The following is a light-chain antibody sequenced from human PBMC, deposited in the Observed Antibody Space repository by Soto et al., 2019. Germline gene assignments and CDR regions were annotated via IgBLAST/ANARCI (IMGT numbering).Light chain of an antibody. CDR1: QSISSW. V-gene: IGKV1-5*01. CDR3: QQYNSYSRT. J-gene: IGKJ1*01. CDR2: DAS. Sequence: DIQMTQSPSTLSASVGDRVTITCRASQSISSWLAWYQQKPGKAPKLLIYDASSLESGVPSRFSGSGSGTEFTLTIRSLQPDDFATYYCQQYNSYSRTFGQATKVEIQ.